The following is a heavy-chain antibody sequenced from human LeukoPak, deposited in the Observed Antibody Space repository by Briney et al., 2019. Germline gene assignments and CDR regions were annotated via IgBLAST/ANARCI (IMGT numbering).Heavy chain of an antibody. Sequence: SETLSLTCTVSGYSISSGYYWGWIRQPPGKGLEWIGSIYHSGSTYYNPSLKSRVTISVDTSKNQFSLKLSSVTAADTAVYYCAGDGYCSSTSCQRDYYGMDVWGQGTTVTVSS. J-gene: IGHJ6*02. D-gene: IGHD2-2*01. CDR3: AGDGYCSSTSCQRDYYGMDV. CDR2: IYHSGST. CDR1: GYSISSGYY. V-gene: IGHV4-38-2*02.